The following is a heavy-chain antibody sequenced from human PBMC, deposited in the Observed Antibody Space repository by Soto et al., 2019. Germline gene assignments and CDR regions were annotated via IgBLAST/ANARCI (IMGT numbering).Heavy chain of an antibody. CDR3: ARGVVVVAASSGYYYYGMDV. CDR2: IIPIFGTA. CDR1: GGTFSSYA. J-gene: IGHJ6*02. V-gene: IGHV1-69*13. Sequence: SVKVSCKASGGTFSSYAISWVRQAPGQGLEWMGGIIPIFGTANYAQKFQGRVTITADESTSTAYMELSSLRSEDTAVYYCARGVVVVAASSGYYYYGMDVWGQGTTVTVSS. D-gene: IGHD2-15*01.